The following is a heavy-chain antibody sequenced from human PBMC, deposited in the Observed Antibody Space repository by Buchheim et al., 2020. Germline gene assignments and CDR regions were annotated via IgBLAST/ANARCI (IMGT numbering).Heavy chain of an antibody. CDR3: AGRSTSGNFDY. CDR1: GDSISSGDYC. V-gene: IGHV4-31*03. D-gene: IGHD6-13*01. CDR2: LYYSGNT. Sequence: QVQLQESGPGLVKPSQTLSLTCTVSGDSISSGDYCCTWVRQHPGKGLEWIGYLYYSGNTYYNPSLKSRVTISVDTPKNQFSLKLSSVTAADTAVYYCAGRSTSGNFDYWGQGTL. J-gene: IGHJ4*02.